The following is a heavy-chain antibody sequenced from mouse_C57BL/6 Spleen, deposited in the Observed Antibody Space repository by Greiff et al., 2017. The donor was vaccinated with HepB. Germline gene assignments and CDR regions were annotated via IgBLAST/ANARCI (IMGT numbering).Heavy chain of an antibody. CDR3: ARSWGGFLYDGPWDY. CDR2: INPSNGGT. D-gene: IGHD2-3*01. V-gene: IGHV1-53*01. CDR1: GYTFTSYW. Sequence: VQLQQPGTELVKPGASVKLSCKASGYTFTSYWMHWVKQRPGQGLEWIGNINPSNGGTNYNEKFKSKATRTVDKSSSTAYMQLSSLTSEDSAVYYCARSWGGFLYDGPWDYWGQGTTLTVSS. J-gene: IGHJ2*01.